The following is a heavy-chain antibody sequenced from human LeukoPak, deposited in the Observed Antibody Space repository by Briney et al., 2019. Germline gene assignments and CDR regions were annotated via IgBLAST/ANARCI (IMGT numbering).Heavy chain of an antibody. Sequence: PSETLSLTCTVSGGSISSGSYYWSWIRQPAGKGLEWIGRIYTSGSTNYNPSLKSRVTISGDTSKNQFSLRLSSVTAADTAIYYCARASYSYDINGWVPFDYWGQGTLVTVSS. CDR3: ARASYSYDINGWVPFDY. CDR2: IYTSGST. D-gene: IGHD3-22*01. V-gene: IGHV4-61*02. CDR1: GGSISSGSYY. J-gene: IGHJ4*02.